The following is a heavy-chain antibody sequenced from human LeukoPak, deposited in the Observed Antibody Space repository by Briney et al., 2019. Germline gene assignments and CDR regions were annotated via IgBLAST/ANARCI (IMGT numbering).Heavy chain of an antibody. D-gene: IGHD4-17*01. CDR1: GFTFSSYS. Sequence: GGSLRLSCAPSGFTFSSYSMNSVRQAPGKGLEWVSSICSISSYIYYADSVTGRFTIYRDNAKNSLYLQMNSLRAEDTAVYYCARGRRTTVHFDYWGQGTLVTVSS. CDR3: ARGRRTTVHFDY. J-gene: IGHJ4*02. V-gene: IGHV3-21*01. CDR2: ICSISSYI.